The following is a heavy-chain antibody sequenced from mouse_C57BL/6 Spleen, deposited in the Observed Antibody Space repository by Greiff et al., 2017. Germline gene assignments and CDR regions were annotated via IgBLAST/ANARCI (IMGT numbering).Heavy chain of an antibody. Sequence: QVQLQQSGAELVRPGASVTLSCKASGYTFTDYEMRWVKQTPVHGLEWIGAIDPETGGTAYNQKFKGKAILTADKSSSTAYMELRSLTSEDSAVYYCTSSSYERVYFDYWGQGTTLTVSS. D-gene: IGHD1-1*01. CDR1: GYTFTDYE. V-gene: IGHV1-15*01. CDR3: TSSSYERVYFDY. CDR2: IDPETGGT. J-gene: IGHJ2*01.